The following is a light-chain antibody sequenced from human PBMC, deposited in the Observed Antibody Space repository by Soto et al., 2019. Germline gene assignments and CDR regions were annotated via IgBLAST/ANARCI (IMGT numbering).Light chain of an antibody. CDR3: QQRRNWPPIS. CDR1: QSVGSY. CDR2: DAS. V-gene: IGKV3-11*01. J-gene: IGKJ5*01. Sequence: EIVLTQSPATLSLSPGERATLSCRASQSVGSYLAWYQQKPGQAPRLLMYDASNRATGIPARFSGSGSGTDFTLTISSLEPEDFAVYYCQQRRNWPPISFGQGTRLEIK.